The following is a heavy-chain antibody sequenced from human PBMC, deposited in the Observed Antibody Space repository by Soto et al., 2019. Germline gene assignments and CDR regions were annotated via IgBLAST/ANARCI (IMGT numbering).Heavy chain of an antibody. CDR3: APHTLDTGMPSGY. V-gene: IGHV1-18*01. CDR2: IGGYKGNT. D-gene: IGHD5-18*01. J-gene: IGHJ4*02. Sequence: QVQLVQSGAEVREPGASVKVSCKASGYTFTNYGVSWVRQAPGQGLQWMGWIGGYKGNTNYAQNLQGRVTLTTDTSRSTAYMELRSLRSDDTAVYYCAPHTLDTGMPSGYWGQGTLVTVSS. CDR1: GYTFTNYG.